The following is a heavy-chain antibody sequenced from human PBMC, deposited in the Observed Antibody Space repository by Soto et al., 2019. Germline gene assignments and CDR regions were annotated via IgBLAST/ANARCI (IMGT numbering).Heavy chain of an antibody. V-gene: IGHV4-31*03. CDR3: ARGPASDYYYYYMDV. D-gene: IGHD2-15*01. CDR1: GGSISSGGYY. J-gene: IGHJ6*03. Sequence: SETLSLTCTVSGGSISSGGYYWSWIRQHPGKGLEWIGYIYYSGSTYYNPSLKSRVTISVDTSKNQFSLKLSSVTAADTAVYYCARGPASDYYYYYMDVWGKGTTVTVSS. CDR2: IYYSGST.